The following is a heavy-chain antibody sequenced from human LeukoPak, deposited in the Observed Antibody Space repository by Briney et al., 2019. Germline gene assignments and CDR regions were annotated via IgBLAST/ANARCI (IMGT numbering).Heavy chain of an antibody. D-gene: IGHD6-19*01. CDR3: ARSPPLYIAVGETADWYFDI. Sequence: GGSLRLSCGAAGFTFSDYYMSWIRQAPGRGLEWISHISSGGNTIFYADSVKGRFTLSRDNAKNSLYLHMNSLRVEDTAVYFCARSPPLYIAVGETADWYFDIWGRGTLVTVSS. V-gene: IGHV3-11*01. CDR1: GFTFSDYY. CDR2: ISSGGNTI. J-gene: IGHJ2*01.